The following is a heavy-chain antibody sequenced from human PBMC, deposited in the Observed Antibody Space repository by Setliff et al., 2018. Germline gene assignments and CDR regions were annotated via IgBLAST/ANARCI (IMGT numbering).Heavy chain of an antibody. Sequence: GGSLRLSCAASGFTFSSYAMSWVRQAPGKGLEWVSGIARGSRVTYYADSVKGRFTISRDNSKNTLYLQMDSLRAEDTAVYYCARNWVTAQHYYYGMDVWGQGTTVTVSS. CDR1: GFTFSSYA. J-gene: IGHJ6*02. D-gene: IGHD2-21*02. CDR2: IARGSRVT. CDR3: ARNWVTAQHYYYGMDV. V-gene: IGHV3-23*01.